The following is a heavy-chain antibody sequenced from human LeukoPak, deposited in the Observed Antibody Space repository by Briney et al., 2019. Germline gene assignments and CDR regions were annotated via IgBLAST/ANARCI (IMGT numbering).Heavy chain of an antibody. V-gene: IGHV4-31*03. CDR3: ARSGYSSSWYYFDY. J-gene: IGHJ4*02. CDR2: IYYSGST. Sequence: SQTLSLTCTVSGGSISSGGYYWSWIRQHPGKGLGWIGYIYYSGSTYYNPSLKSRVTISVDTSKNQFSLKLSSVTAADTAVYYCARSGYSSSWYYFDYWGQGTLVTVSS. D-gene: IGHD6-13*01. CDR1: GGSISSGGYY.